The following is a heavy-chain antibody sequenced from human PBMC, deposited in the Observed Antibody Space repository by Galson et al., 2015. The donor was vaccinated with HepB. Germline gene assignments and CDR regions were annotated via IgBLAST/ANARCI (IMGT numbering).Heavy chain of an antibody. CDR1: GFTFSSYD. J-gene: IGHJ3*02. Sequence: SLRLSCAASGFTFSSYDMHWVRQATGKGLEWVSAIGTAGDTYYPGSVKGRFTISRENAKNSLYLQMNSLRAGDTAVYYCARGPSIVGAPTLFDIWGQGTMVTVSS. CDR3: ARGPSIVGAPTLFDI. V-gene: IGHV3-13*01. D-gene: IGHD1-26*01. CDR2: IGTAGDT.